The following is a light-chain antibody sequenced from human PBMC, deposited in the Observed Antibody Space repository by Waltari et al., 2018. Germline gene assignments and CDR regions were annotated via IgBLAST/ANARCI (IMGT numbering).Light chain of an antibody. CDR3: QSYDSRNVV. J-gene: IGLJ3*02. Sequence: NYKLTQPPSVSESPGKTVTISCTGSGGTVVSNYVQWYRQRPGSAPTTVMYRDNRRPSGVPDRFSGSVDSSSSSASLRISGLQAEDEGDYYCQSYDSRNVVFGGGTRLTVL. CDR1: GGTVVSNY. CDR2: RDN. V-gene: IGLV6-57*02.